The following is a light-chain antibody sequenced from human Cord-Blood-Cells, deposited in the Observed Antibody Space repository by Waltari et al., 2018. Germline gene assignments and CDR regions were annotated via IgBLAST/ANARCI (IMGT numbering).Light chain of an antibody. CDR1: SSNIGSTT. CDR3: AAWDDSLNGYV. CDR2: SKN. J-gene: IGLJ1*01. Sequence: QSVLTQPPSASGPPGPRVTIPCSGSSSNIGSTTVNWYQQLPGTAPKLLIYSKNQRPSGVPDRFSGSKSGTSASLAISGLQSEDEADYYCAAWDDSLNGYVFGTGTKVTVL. V-gene: IGLV1-44*01.